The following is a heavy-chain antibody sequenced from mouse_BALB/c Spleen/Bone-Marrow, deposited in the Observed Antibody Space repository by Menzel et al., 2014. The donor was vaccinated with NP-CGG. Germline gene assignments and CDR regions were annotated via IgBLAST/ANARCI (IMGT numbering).Heavy chain of an antibody. CDR1: GYTFTAYA. Sequence: VQLQQSGPELVRPGVSVELSRKGSGYTFTAYAMHWVKQSHAKSLEWIGLISTYSGNTHYNQNFKGKATMTVDKSSSTAYMELARLTSEDSAIYYCARNFYGSSYFDYWGQGTTLTVSS. V-gene: IGHV1-67*01. CDR3: ARNFYGSSYFDY. CDR2: ISTYSGNT. D-gene: IGHD1-1*01. J-gene: IGHJ2*01.